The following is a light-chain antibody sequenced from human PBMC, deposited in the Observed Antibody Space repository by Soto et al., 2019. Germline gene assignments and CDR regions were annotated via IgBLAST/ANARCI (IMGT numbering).Light chain of an antibody. J-gene: IGKJ2*01. CDR3: QQSYTYGRT. V-gene: IGKV1-39*01. CDR1: QSIDTH. CDR2: VAS. Sequence: KMTQSPSSLSASVGDIVTITCRASQSIDTHLVWYQQKPATAPKILIYVASSLESGVPSRFSGSGFGTDFTLTINNLQPEDFATYYCQQSYTYGRTLGQGTKVDIK.